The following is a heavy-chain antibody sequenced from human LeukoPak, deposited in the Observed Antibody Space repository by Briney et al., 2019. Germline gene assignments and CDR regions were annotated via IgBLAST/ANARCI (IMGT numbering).Heavy chain of an antibody. CDR2: ISYDGTNE. D-gene: IGHD2-15*01. Sequence: GGSLRLSCAASGFTFNKYFMHWVRQTPGKGPEWVAVISYDGTNEYYADSVKGRFTISRDNSKNTLYLQMNGLRTEDTAVYYCAREKYKLLPSYSYYYYGMDVWGQGTTVTVSS. CDR3: AREKYKLLPSYSYYYYGMDV. V-gene: IGHV3-30-3*01. J-gene: IGHJ6*02. CDR1: GFTFNKYF.